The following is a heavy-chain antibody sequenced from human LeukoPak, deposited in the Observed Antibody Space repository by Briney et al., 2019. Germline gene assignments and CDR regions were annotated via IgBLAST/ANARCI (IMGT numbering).Heavy chain of an antibody. D-gene: IGHD6-6*01. J-gene: IGHJ4*02. CDR2: IIPSGGGT. V-gene: IGHV1-46*01. CDR3: ARDPSSTKYYFDY. Sequence: ASVKVSCKASGYTFASYYIHWVRQAPQQGLEWMGIIIPSGGGTSYVQKFQGRVTMTRDMSTSTVYMELSSLRSEDTAVYYCARDPSSTKYYFDYWGQGTLVTVSS. CDR1: GYTFASYY.